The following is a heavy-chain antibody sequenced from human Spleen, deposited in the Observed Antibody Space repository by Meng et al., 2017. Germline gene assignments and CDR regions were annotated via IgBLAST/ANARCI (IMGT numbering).Heavy chain of an antibody. CDR3: AGESAYSRFDY. D-gene: IGHD5-18*01. CDR1: GWSFSSSSYY. Sequence: QVQLQQWGAGLLKPSENLSLPCAVYGWSFSSSSYYWGWIRQPPGKGLEWIGYIYYSGSTRYNPSLKSRVTISVDTSKNQFSLKLSSVTAADTAVYYCAGESAYSRFDYWGQGTLVTVSS. CDR2: IYYSGST. V-gene: IGHV4-61*01. J-gene: IGHJ4*02.